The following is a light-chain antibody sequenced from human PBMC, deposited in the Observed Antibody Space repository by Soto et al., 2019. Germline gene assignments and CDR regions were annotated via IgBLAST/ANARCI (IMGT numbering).Light chain of an antibody. CDR2: AAT. CDR1: QSISRY. J-gene: IGKJ1*01. Sequence: DIQMTQSPSSLSASVGDRVTITCRASQSISRYLNWYQQKAGKVPKVLIYAATSLQSGVPPRFSGSGSGTDFTLTISSLQPEDFATYYCQESYVPPWSFGQGTRVEIK. CDR3: QESYVPPWS. V-gene: IGKV1-39*01.